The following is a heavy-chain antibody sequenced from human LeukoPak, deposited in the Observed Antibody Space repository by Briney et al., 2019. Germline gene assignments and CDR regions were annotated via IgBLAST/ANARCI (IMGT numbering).Heavy chain of an antibody. CDR2: INWDGGST. CDR1: GFTFDEYG. D-gene: IGHD1-26*01. V-gene: IGHV3-20*04. CDR3: ARDSFSGSSLDY. Sequence: GGSLRLSCAASGFTFDEYGMSWVRQAPGKGLEWVSSINWDGGSTAYADSVQGRFTISRDNAKNSLHLQMKSLRAEDTALYYCARDSFSGSSLDYWGQGTLVTVSS. J-gene: IGHJ4*02.